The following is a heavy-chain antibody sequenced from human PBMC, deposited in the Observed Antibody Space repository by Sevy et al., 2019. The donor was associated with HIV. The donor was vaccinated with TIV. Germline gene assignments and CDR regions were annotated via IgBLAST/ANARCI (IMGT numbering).Heavy chain of an antibody. CDR1: GFSISNNFY. CDR3: ARARRPETNYFCMDV. J-gene: IGHJ6*03. V-gene: IGHV4-38-2*01. D-gene: IGHD3-3*01. CDR2: IYHSGTT. Sequence: SETLSLTCDVSGFSISNNFYWGWIRQPPGKGLEWIGSIYHSGTTYYSPSLNSRVTISVDMSNNKFALGLTSVTAADTAVYYCARARRPETNYFCMDVWGKGTTVTVSS.